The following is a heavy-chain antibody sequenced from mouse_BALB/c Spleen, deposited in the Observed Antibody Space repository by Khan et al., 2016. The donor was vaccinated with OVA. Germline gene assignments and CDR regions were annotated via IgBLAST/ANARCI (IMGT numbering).Heavy chain of an antibody. V-gene: IGHV1S135*01. D-gene: IGHD2-13*01. Sequence: VQLQQSGPELMKPGTSVKISCKASGYSFTTYYIHWVIQTHGKSFEWIGYIDPFSGGNTYNQTFKGKATLTVDKYSSTAYIHLSNLTSEDSAVYYCTRHGDFAWFTYWGQGTLVTVSA. CDR3: TRHGDFAWFTY. CDR1: GYSFTTYY. CDR2: IDPFSGGN. J-gene: IGHJ3*01.